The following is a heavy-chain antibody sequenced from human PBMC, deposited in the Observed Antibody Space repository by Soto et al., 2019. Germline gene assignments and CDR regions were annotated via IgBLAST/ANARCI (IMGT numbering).Heavy chain of an antibody. Sequence: SETLSLTCTVSGGSISSYYWSWIRQPPGKGLEWIGYIYYSGSTNYNPSLKSRVTISVDTSKNQFSLKLSSVTAADTAVYYCASIPVTAGAEDNWFDPWGQGTLVTVSS. CDR3: ASIPVTAGAEDNWFDP. D-gene: IGHD6-25*01. J-gene: IGHJ5*02. CDR1: GGSISSYY. CDR2: IYYSGST. V-gene: IGHV4-59*01.